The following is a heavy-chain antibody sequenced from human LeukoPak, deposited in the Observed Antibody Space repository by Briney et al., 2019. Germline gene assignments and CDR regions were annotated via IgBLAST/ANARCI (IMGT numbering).Heavy chain of an antibody. Sequence: SETLSLTCTVSGGSISSYYWSWIRQPPGKGLEWIGYIYYSGSTNYNPSLKSRVTISVDTSKNQFSLKLSSVTAADTAVYYCASAKTNLWSGYSSPFDYWGQGTLVTVSS. CDR3: ASAKTNLWSGYSSPFDY. CDR2: IYYSGST. CDR1: GGSISSYY. D-gene: IGHD3-3*01. V-gene: IGHV4-59*01. J-gene: IGHJ4*02.